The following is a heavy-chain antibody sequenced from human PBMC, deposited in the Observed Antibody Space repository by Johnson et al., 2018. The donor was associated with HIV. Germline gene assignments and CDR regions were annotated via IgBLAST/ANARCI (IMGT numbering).Heavy chain of an antibody. CDR1: GFTFDDYA. J-gene: IGHJ3*02. D-gene: IGHD6-19*01. CDR2: IRWNSGSI. CDR3: AKDWHRGWDGRQGAFGI. V-gene: IGHV3-9*01. Sequence: LVESGGGLVQPGRSLRLSCAASGFTFDDYAMHWVRQAPGKGLEWVSGIRWNSGSIGYADSVKGRFTISRDNAKNSLYLQMNSLRAEDTAWYYCAKDWHRGWDGRQGAFGIWGQGTMVTGSS.